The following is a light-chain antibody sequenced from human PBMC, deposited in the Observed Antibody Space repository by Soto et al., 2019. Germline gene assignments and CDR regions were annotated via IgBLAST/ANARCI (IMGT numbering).Light chain of an antibody. J-gene: IGLJ1*01. CDR2: DVT. V-gene: IGLV2-14*03. CDR3: NSYTSSSTYV. CDR1: SSDVGGYNY. Sequence: QSVLTQPASVSGSPGQSITISCTGTSSDVGGYNYVYWYQQHPGKVPKPMIYDVTNRPSGVSNRFSGSKSGNTASLTISGLQAEDEADYYCNSYTSSSTYVFGTGTKLTVL.